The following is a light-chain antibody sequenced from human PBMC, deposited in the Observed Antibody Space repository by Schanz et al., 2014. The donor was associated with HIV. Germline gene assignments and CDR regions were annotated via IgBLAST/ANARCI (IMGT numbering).Light chain of an antibody. J-gene: IGKJ4*01. Sequence: VLTQSPGTLSLSPRGATTLSCRASQSVSSSYLAWYQQKPGQPPKLLIYWASTRESGVPDRFSGSGSGTDFTLTISSLQAEDVAVYYCQQYYRTPLTFGGGTKVEIK. CDR2: WAS. CDR3: QQYYRTPLT. CDR1: QSVSSSY. V-gene: IGKV4-1*01.